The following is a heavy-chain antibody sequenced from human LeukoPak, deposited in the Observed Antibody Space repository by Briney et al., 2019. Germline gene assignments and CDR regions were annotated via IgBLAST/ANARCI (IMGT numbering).Heavy chain of an antibody. CDR2: IYDDGGT. CDR1: GFLVTSTH. J-gene: IGHJ5*02. CDR3: ARDRAGRRSSWVEFDL. Sequence: PGGSLRLSCTVSGFLVTSTHMDWVRQAPGKGPEWVGIIYDDGGTVHAESVKGRFTISRDNSKNTMYLQMNSLRPEDSAVYYCARDRAGRRSSWVEFDLWGQGMLVTVSS. D-gene: IGHD3-10*01. V-gene: IGHV3-53*05.